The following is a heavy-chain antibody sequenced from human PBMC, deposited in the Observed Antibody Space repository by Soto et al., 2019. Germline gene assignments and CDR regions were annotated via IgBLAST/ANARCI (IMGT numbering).Heavy chain of an antibody. V-gene: IGHV3-30*18. Sequence: QVQLVESGGGVVQPGRSLRLSCAASGFSFSAFGMHWVRQAPGKGLEWVAVISFDGSKEYYADPVKGRFTISRDNSKNTLYLQMNSLRAEDTAVYYCAKTITSTSGDSNGRVGLIDYWGQGTLVTVSS. D-gene: IGHD3-10*01. J-gene: IGHJ4*02. CDR3: AKTITSTSGDSNGRVGLIDY. CDR2: ISFDGSKE. CDR1: GFSFSAFG.